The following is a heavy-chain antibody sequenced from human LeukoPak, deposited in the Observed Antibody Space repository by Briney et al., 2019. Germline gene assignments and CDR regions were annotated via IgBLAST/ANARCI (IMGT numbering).Heavy chain of an antibody. J-gene: IGHJ4*02. D-gene: IGHD3-9*01. CDR1: GFTFNNYA. V-gene: IGHV3-23*01. CDR3: AREDILTGFDY. CDR2: ISGSGGST. Sequence: GGSLRLSCAASGFTFNNYAMSWVRQAPGKGLEWVSAISGSGGSTYYADSVKGRFTISRDNSKNTLYLQMNSLRAEDTAVYYCAREDILTGFDYWGQGTLVTVSS.